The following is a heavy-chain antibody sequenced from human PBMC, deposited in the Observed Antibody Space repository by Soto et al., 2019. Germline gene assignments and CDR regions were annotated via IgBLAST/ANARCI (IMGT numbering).Heavy chain of an antibody. J-gene: IGHJ4*02. V-gene: IGHV1-46*01. Sequence: ASVKVSCKASGYTFTSYYMHWVRQAPGQGLEWMGIINPSGGSTSYAQKFQGRVTMTRDTSTSTVYMELSSLRSEDTAVYYCARDRYDYGDYGADYYFDYWGQGTLVTVSS. D-gene: IGHD4-17*01. CDR2: INPSGGST. CDR3: ARDRYDYGDYGADYYFDY. CDR1: GYTFTSYY.